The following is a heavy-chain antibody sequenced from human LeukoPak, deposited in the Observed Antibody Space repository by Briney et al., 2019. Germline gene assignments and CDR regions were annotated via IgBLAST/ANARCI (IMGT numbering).Heavy chain of an antibody. Sequence: GGSLRLSCAASGFTVSSNYMSWVRQAPGKGLEWVSVIYSGGSTYYADSVKGRFTISRDNSKNTLYLQMNSLRAEDTAVYYCARVGPLWFGELFTPLPYYYYYGMDVWGQGTTVTVSS. J-gene: IGHJ6*02. D-gene: IGHD3-10*01. V-gene: IGHV3-53*01. CDR2: IYSGGST. CDR1: GFTVSSNY. CDR3: ARVGPLWFGELFTPLPYYYYYGMDV.